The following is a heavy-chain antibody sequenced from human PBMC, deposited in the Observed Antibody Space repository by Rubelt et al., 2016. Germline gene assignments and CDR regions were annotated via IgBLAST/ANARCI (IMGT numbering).Heavy chain of an antibody. Sequence: QVQLVQSGAEVKKPGASVKVSCKASGYTFTSYGISWVRQAPGQGLEWMGLISAYNGNTNYAKKLQGRVTMTTEPATSQAYMELRSLRSDDTAVYYCARDLPPFRRYNWNFPLDYWGQGTLVTVSS. CDR2: ISAYNGNT. CDR3: ARDLPPFRRYNWNFPLDY. CDR1: GYTFTSYG. D-gene: IGHD1-7*01. V-gene: IGHV1-18*01. J-gene: IGHJ4*02.